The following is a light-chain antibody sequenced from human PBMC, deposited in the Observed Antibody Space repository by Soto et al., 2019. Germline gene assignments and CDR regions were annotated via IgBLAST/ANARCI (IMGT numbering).Light chain of an antibody. J-gene: IGLJ1*01. CDR1: SSNIGAGYD. V-gene: IGLV1-40*01. CDR2: GNS. CDR3: KSYDSSLTALYV. Sequence: QSVLTQPPSVSGAPGQRVTISCTGSSSNIGAGYDVQWYQQLPGTAPKLLMYGNSNRPSGVPDRFSGSKSGTSATLAITGLQAEDEADYYCKSYDSSLTALYVLGIGTKVTVL.